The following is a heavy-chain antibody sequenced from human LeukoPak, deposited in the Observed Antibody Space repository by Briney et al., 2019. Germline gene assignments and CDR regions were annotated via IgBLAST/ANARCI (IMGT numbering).Heavy chain of an antibody. D-gene: IGHD6-19*01. CDR1: GGSISSNDW. V-gene: IGHV4-4*02. J-gene: IGHJ4*02. CDR3: AREMAVVGAVDY. Sequence: SETLSLTCAVSGGSISSNDWWRWGRQPPGKGLEWSGEIYHSGSTNYNPSLKSRVTISVDKSKNQFSLKLNSVTSADTAVYYFAREMAVVGAVDYWGEGTLVTVSS. CDR2: IYHSGST.